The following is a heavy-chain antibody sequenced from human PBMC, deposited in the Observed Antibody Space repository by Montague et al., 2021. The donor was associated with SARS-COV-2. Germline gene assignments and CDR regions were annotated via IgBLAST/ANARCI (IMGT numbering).Heavy chain of an antibody. CDR2: IFYNGDT. Sequence: SETLPLTCTVSGGSISGYYWTWIRQPPGKGLEWIGYIFYNGDTNYNPSLKSRVSISVDTSKNQFSLKLIAVTAADTAVYFCATHRQHHNHWGQGAMVAVSS. D-gene: IGHD6-13*01. J-gene: IGHJ5*02. V-gene: IGHV4-59*08. CDR1: GGSISGYY. CDR3: ATHRQHHNH.